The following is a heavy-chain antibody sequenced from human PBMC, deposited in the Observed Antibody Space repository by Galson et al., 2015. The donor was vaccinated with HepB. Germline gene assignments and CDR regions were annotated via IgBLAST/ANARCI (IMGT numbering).Heavy chain of an antibody. CDR1: GFSFSAYW. J-gene: IGHJ2*01. D-gene: IGHD2-2*01. V-gene: IGHV3-74*01. CDR2: IESDGSST. Sequence: SLRLSCAASGFSFSAYWMHWVRQGPGKGLEWVSRIESDGSSTTYADSVKGRFTISRDNAKNTLYLQMNSLRADDTALYYCARDHFTSTWYFDLWGRGTLVTVSS. CDR3: ARDHFTSTWYFDL.